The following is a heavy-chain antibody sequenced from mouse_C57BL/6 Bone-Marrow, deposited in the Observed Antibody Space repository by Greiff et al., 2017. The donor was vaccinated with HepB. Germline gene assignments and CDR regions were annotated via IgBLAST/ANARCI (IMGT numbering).Heavy chain of an antibody. CDR1: GYTFTSYV. D-gene: IGHD1-1*02. CDR2: IYPYNDGT. CDR3: MGCGIYGFAY. Sequence: VQLQQSGPELVKPGASVKMSCKASGYTFTSYVMHWVKQKPGQGLEWIGYIYPYNDGTKYNEKFKGKATLTSDKSSSTAYMELSSLTSEDSAVYHRMGCGIYGFAYWGQGTLGTVSA. V-gene: IGHV1-14*01. J-gene: IGHJ3*01.